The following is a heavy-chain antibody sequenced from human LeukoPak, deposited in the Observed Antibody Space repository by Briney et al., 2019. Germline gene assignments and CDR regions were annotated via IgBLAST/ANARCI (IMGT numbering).Heavy chain of an antibody. D-gene: IGHD6-19*01. J-gene: IGHJ4*02. CDR2: ISGSGGST. CDR1: GFTFSSYA. V-gene: IGHV3-23*01. CDR3: AKGPQWLVNMGYFDN. Sequence: PGGSLRLSCAASGFTFSSYAMSWVRQAPGKGLEWVSAISGSGGSTYYADSVKGRFTISRDNSKNTLYLQMNSLRAEDTAVYYCAKGPQWLVNMGYFDNWGQGTLVTVSS.